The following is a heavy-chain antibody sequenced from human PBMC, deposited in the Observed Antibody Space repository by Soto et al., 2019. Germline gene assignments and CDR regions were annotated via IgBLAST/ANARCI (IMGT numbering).Heavy chain of an antibody. CDR2: VNGGGEST. CDR3: ARGHFGVTMDV. CDR1: EFTFSSYS. V-gene: IGHV3-23*01. Sequence: EVQLLESGGGLVQPGGSLRLSCAASEFTFSSYSMIWVRQAPGKGLEWVSGVNGGGESTFYAESVKGRFTISRANAKTTLYLQMNSLRAEDTAVFYCARGHFGVTMDVWGQGTTVTVSS. D-gene: IGHD3-3*01. J-gene: IGHJ6*02.